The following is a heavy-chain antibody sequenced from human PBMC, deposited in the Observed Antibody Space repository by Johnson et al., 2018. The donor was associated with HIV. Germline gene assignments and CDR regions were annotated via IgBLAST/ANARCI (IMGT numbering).Heavy chain of an antibody. Sequence: VQLVESGGGVVQPGGSLRLSCAASGFTFSSYDMHWVRQATGKGLEWVSAIGTAGDTYYPGSVKGRFTISRENAKNSLYLQMNSLRAEDTAVYYCARDLPWSSSSFDAFDIWGQGTMVTVSS. D-gene: IGHD6-6*01. V-gene: IGHV3-13*01. CDR1: GFTFSSYD. CDR2: IGTAGDT. J-gene: IGHJ3*02. CDR3: ARDLPWSSSSFDAFDI.